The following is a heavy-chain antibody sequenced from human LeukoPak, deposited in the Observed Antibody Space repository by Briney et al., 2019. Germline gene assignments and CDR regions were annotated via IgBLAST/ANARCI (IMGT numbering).Heavy chain of an antibody. CDR3: ARVARGNYYHFDS. CDR1: GFTFSTYS. D-gene: IGHD1-26*01. J-gene: IGHJ4*02. Sequence: PGGSLILSCAASGFTFSTYSLTWVRQAPGKGLEWVSYISSNSEATSYADSVKGRFTSSRDYARNSLYLHMTSLRAEDTAVYYCARVARGNYYHFDSWGQGTLVTVSS. CDR2: ISSNSEAT. V-gene: IGHV3-48*04.